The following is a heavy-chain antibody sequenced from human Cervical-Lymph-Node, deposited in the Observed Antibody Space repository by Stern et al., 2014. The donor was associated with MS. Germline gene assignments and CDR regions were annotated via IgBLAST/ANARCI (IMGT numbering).Heavy chain of an antibody. CDR1: GFTFSSYW. CDR3: ARDHYDIVRHNYFDY. D-gene: IGHD3-9*01. Sequence: EVQLVESGGGLVQPGGSLRLSCAASGFTFSSYWMHWVRQAPGKGLVWVSRLNSDGSSTSYADSVKGRFTISRDNAKNTLYLQMNSLRAEDTAVYYCARDHYDIVRHNYFDYWGQGTLVTVSS. J-gene: IGHJ4*02. CDR2: LNSDGSST. V-gene: IGHV3-74*01.